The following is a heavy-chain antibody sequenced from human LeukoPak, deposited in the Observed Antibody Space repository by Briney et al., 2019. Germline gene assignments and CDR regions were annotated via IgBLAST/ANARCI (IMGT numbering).Heavy chain of an antibody. CDR3: ARDRYGGNSAPSY. CDR2: ITNDGSST. V-gene: IGHV3-74*01. D-gene: IGHD4-23*01. CDR1: GLTFSSHW. Sequence: PGGSLRLSCAASGLTFSSHWMHWVRQAPGKGLVWVSRITNDGSSTTYADSVKGRFTISRDNAKNMLYLQVNSLRAEDTAVYYCARDRYGGNSAPSYWGQGTLVTVSS. J-gene: IGHJ4*02.